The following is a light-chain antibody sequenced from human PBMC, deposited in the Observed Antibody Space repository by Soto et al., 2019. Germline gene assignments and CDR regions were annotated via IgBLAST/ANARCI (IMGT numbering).Light chain of an antibody. Sequence: EIVLTQSPGTLSLSPGERATLSCRASQSVSVNSLAWYQQKGGQAPRLLIYGASTRATGIPARFSGSGSGTEFILTISSLQSEDFAVYYCQQYNNWPPLTFGGGTKVDIK. CDR3: QQYNNWPPLT. CDR2: GAS. V-gene: IGKV3-15*01. J-gene: IGKJ4*01. CDR1: QSVSVN.